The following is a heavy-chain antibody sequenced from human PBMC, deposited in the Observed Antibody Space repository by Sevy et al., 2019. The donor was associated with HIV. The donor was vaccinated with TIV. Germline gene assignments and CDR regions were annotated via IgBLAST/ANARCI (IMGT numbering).Heavy chain of an antibody. Sequence: GGSLRLSCVASGFTFSDHYMEWVRQAPGKGLEWVGRTRNKAGGYTTEYAASVKGRFTISRDESKNSLYVQMNSLKADDTAVYYCATHAGIAAAGRVFDYWGQGTLVTVSS. D-gene: IGHD6-13*01. CDR3: ATHAGIAAAGRVFDY. J-gene: IGHJ4*02. V-gene: IGHV3-72*01. CDR1: GFTFSDHY. CDR2: TRNKAGGYTT.